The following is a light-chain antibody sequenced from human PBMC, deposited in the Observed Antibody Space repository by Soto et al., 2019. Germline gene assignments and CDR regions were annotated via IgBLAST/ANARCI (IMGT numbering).Light chain of an antibody. J-gene: IGLJ3*02. CDR3: QSLSGRV. CDR2: GNN. V-gene: IGLV1-40*01. CDR1: NSNIGTAYD. Sequence: SVLTQPPSVSGAPGQRVTISCSGTNSNIGTAYDVHWYQQLPGRAPKLLIYGNNIRSSGVPDRFSGSKSGTSASLAITGLQAEDEADYYCQSLSGRVFGGGTKVTVL.